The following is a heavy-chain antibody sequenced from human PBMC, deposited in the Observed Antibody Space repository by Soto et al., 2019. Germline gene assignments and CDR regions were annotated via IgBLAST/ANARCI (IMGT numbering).Heavy chain of an antibody. J-gene: IGHJ4*02. CDR3: AKGYYGSGSYYKRALDY. D-gene: IGHD3-10*01. CDR2: ISYDGSNK. Sequence: PGGSLRLSCAASGFTFSSYSMNWVRQAPGKGLEWVAVISYDGSNKYYADSVKGRFTISRDNSKNTLYLQMNSLRAEDTAVYYCAKGYYGSGSYYKRALDYWGQGTLVTVSS. CDR1: GFTFSSYS. V-gene: IGHV3-30*18.